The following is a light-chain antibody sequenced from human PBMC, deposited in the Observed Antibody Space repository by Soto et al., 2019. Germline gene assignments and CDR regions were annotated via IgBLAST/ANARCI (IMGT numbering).Light chain of an antibody. CDR1: QSIRTN. J-gene: IGKJ4*01. V-gene: IGKV3-15*01. CDR3: QQYNDWPPLT. CDR2: DAS. Sequence: EIMMTQSPATVSVSPGERATLSCRASQSIRTNVAWYQQKPGQALRLLIYDASTRATGLSSRFSSSGSGTEFTLTISSLQSEDVAIYYCQQYNDWPPLTFGGGTRLEI.